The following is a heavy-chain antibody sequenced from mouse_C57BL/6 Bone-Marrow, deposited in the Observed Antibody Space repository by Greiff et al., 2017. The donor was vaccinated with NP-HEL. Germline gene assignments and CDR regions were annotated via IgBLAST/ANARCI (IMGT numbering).Heavy chain of an antibody. CDR3: ARHTVYYDYDGFAY. CDR2: ISSGGSYT. J-gene: IGHJ3*01. V-gene: IGHV5-6*01. D-gene: IGHD2-4*01. CDR1: GFTFSSYG. Sequence: EVQRVESGGDLVKPGGSLKLSCAASGFTFSSYGMSWVRQTPDKRLEWVATISSGGSYTYYPDSVKGRLPISRNNAKNTLYLQMSSLKSEDTAMYYCARHTVYYDYDGFAYWGQGTLVTVSA.